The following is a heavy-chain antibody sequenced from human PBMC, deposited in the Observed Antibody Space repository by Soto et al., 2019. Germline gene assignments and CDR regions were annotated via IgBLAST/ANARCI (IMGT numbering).Heavy chain of an antibody. D-gene: IGHD3-3*01. Sequence: SVKVSCQASGFTFTNSAVQWVRQARGQRLEWIGWIVVGSGNTNYAQKFQERVTITRDMSTSTAYMELSSLRSEDTAIYYCAERIVYYRSYYYMDVWGKGTTVTVSS. CDR2: IVVGSGNT. J-gene: IGHJ6*03. V-gene: IGHV1-58*01. CDR1: GFTFTNSA. CDR3: AERIVYYRSYYYMDV.